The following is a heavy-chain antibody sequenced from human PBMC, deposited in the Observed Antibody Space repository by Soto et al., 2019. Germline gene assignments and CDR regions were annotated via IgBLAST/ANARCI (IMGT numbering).Heavy chain of an antibody. D-gene: IGHD1-1*01. V-gene: IGHV3-30*18. J-gene: IGHJ6*03. CDR2: ISYDGSNR. CDR3: AKVQLPATSYYSYMYV. Sequence: GGSLRLSCAASGFTFSSYGMHWVRQAPGKGLEWVALISYDGSNRYYADSVKGRFTISGDSSKNTLFLQMNSLRAEDTAVYYCAKVQLPATSYYSYMYVWGKGTTVTVSS. CDR1: GFTFSSYG.